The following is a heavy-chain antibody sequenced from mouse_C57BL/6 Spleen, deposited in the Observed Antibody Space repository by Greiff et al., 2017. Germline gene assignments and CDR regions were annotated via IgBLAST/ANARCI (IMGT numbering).Heavy chain of an antibody. CDR2: INPYNGGT. Sequence: EVKLQESGPVLVKPGASVKMSCKASGYTFTDYYMNWVKQSHGKSLEWIGVINPYNGGTSYNQKFKGKATLTVDKSSSTAYMELNSLTSEDSAVYYCAREANWEKDFDYWGQGTTLTVSS. CDR1: GYTFTDYY. J-gene: IGHJ2*01. D-gene: IGHD4-1*01. CDR3: AREANWEKDFDY. V-gene: IGHV1-19*01.